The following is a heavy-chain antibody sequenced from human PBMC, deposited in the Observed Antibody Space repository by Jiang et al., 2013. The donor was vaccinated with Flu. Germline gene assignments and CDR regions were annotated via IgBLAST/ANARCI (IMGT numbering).Heavy chain of an antibody. CDR2: IYHSGST. V-gene: IGHV4-30-2*02. Sequence: SGLVKPSQTLSLTCAVSGGSISSGGYSWSWIRQPPGKGLEWIGYIYHSGSTNYNPSLKSRVTISVDTSKNQFSLKLTSVTAADTAVYYCALIVVDKRQFDPWGQGTLVTVSS. D-gene: IGHD3-22*01. J-gene: IGHJ5*02. CDR3: ALIVVDKRQFDP. CDR1: GGSISSGGYS.